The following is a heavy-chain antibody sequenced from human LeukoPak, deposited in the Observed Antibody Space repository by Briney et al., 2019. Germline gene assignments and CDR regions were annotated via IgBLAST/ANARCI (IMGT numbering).Heavy chain of an antibody. CDR2: IYYSGST. CDR1: GGSFSGYY. V-gene: IGHV4-31*11. J-gene: IGHJ4*02. Sequence: PSETLSLTCAVYGGSFSGYYWSWIRQHPGKGLEWIGYIYYSGSTYYNPSLKSRVTISVDTSKNQFSLKLSSVTAADTAVYYCATGGVRDGYKLDYWGQGTLVTVSS. D-gene: IGHD5-24*01. CDR3: ATGGVRDGYKLDY.